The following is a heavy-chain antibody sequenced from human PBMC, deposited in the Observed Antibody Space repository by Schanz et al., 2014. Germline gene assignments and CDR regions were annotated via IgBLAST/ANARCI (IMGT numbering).Heavy chain of an antibody. D-gene: IGHD3-10*01. J-gene: IGHJ6*02. V-gene: IGHV3-11*01. Sequence: QVQLVDSGGGLVKPGGSLRLSCAASGFTFSDYYMTWIRQAPGKGLEWVSDISDSGDFTHYADSVKGRFTISRDNAKNSLFLQMNSLSAEDTAVYYCARAQGVIRLYYGVDVWGQGTTVTVSS. CDR1: GFTFSDYY. CDR3: ARAQGVIRLYYGVDV. CDR2: ISDSGDFT.